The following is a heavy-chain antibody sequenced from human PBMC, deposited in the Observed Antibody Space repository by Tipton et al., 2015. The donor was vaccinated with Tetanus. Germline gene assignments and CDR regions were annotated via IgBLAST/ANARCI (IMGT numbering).Heavy chain of an antibody. CDR2: IYYSGST. J-gene: IGHJ3*02. D-gene: IGHD3-16*01. CDR1: GGSISTRNYF. V-gene: IGHV4-39*01. Sequence: TLSLTCTVSGGSISTRNYFWGWIRQAPGKGLEWIGNIYYSGSTDYNPSLKSRVAISVDTSKNQFSLKLSSVTAADTAAYYCARTWGVWVTSIDAFDIWGQGTKVAVSS. CDR3: ARTWGVWVTSIDAFDI.